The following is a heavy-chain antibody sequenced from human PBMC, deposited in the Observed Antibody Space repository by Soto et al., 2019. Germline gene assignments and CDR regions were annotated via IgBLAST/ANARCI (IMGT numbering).Heavy chain of an antibody. Sequence: EVQLVESGGGLVQPGGSLRLSCTASGFTFSDYSMDWVRQTPGKGLEWLSYISESSDTIYYADSVKGRFTISRDNAKNSLFLQMSSLRGEYTAVYYCARDKMGELSIADYWGQGTRVTVSS. V-gene: IGHV3-48*01. CDR1: GFTFSDYS. J-gene: IGHJ4*02. D-gene: IGHD3-16*02. CDR2: ISESSDTI. CDR3: ARDKMGELSIADY.